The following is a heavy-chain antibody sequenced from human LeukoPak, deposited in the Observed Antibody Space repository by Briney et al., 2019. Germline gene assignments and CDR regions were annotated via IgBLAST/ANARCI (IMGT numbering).Heavy chain of an antibody. J-gene: IGHJ4*02. CDR2: IRYDGSNK. CDR3: ARRMVWPRRTPYQGDDY. D-gene: IGHD2-8*01. Sequence: GGSLRLSCAASVFIFSSYGMHWVRQAPGKGLEWVAFIRYDGSNKYYVDSGKGRFTISRDNANNSLYLQMNSLRAKDTAMYYCARRMVWPRRTPYQGDDYWGQGTLVTVSS. V-gene: IGHV3-30*02. CDR1: VFIFSSYG.